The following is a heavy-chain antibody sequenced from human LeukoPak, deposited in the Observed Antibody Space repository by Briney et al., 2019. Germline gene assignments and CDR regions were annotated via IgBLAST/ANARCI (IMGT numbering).Heavy chain of an antibody. CDR2: IKQDGGEK. V-gene: IGHV3-7*01. CDR3: AKALRGGNHGAFDI. Sequence: GGSLRLSCAASGFTFSSYWMSRVRQAPGKGLEWVANIKQDGGEKYYADSVKGRFTISRDNSKNTLYLQMNSLRAEDTAVYYCAKALRGGNHGAFDIWGQGTMVTVSS. J-gene: IGHJ3*02. CDR1: GFTFSSYW. D-gene: IGHD4-23*01.